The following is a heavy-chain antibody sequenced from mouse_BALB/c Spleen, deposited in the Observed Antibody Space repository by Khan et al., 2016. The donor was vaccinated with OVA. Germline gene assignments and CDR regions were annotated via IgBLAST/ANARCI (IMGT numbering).Heavy chain of an antibody. J-gene: IGHJ4*01. Sequence: EVELVASGGGLVQPGGSLKLSCATSGFTFSDYYMYWVRQTPEKRLEWVAYISNGGGSTHYLDTVKGRFTISRDNAKNTLYLQLSRLTSEDTAMYYCARHGYCKGDAMNYWGQGTSVIVSA. D-gene: IGHD1-3*01. CDR3: ARHGYCKGDAMNY. V-gene: IGHV5-12*02. CDR1: GFTFSDYY. CDR2: ISNGGGST.